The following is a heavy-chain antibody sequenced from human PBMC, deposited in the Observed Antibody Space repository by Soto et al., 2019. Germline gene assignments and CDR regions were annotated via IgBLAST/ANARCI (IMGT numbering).Heavy chain of an antibody. Sequence: EVQLLESGGGLVQPGGSLRLSCAASGFTFSSYAMNWVRQAPGKGLEWVSAISGSGGSTYYADSRKGRFTTSRDNSKNALYLKITSRRAADTDVYYCAKGSSACERDSPGYWGQGTLVSVSS. CDR1: GFTFSSYA. V-gene: IGHV3-23*01. D-gene: IGHD2-21*01. CDR3: AKGSSACERDSPGY. J-gene: IGHJ4*02. CDR2: ISGSGGST.